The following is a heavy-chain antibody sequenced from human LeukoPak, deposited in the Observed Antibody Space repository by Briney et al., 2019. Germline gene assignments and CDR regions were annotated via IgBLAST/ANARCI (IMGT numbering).Heavy chain of an antibody. J-gene: IGHJ4*02. D-gene: IGHD6-13*01. CDR1: GFTFDDYA. CDR2: ISWNSGSI. Sequence: GGSLRLSCAASGFTFDDYAMHWVRQAPGKGLEWVSGISWNSGSIGYADSVKGRFTISRDNAKNSLYLQMNSLRAEDTALYYCAKDKGPMGIAARGGFDYWGQGTLVTVSS. V-gene: IGHV3-9*01. CDR3: AKDKGPMGIAARGGFDY.